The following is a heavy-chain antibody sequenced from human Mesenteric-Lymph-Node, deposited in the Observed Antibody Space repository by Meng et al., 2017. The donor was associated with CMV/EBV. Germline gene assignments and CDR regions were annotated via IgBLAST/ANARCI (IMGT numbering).Heavy chain of an antibody. CDR3: ARSPYYDFWSGNHYFDY. V-gene: IGHV4-61*01. Sequence: SETLSLTCTVSGGSVSSGSYYWTWIRQPPGKGLEWIGYFFSTGTTNYNPSLESRVTKSVDTSKNQFSLKLSSVTAADTAVYYCARSPYYDFWSGNHYFDYWGQGTLVTVSS. CDR1: GGSVSSGSYY. J-gene: IGHJ4*02. CDR2: FFSTGTT. D-gene: IGHD3-3*01.